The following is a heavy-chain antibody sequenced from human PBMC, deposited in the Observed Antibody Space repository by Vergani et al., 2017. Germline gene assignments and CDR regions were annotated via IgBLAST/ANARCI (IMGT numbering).Heavy chain of an antibody. CDR1: GFTFSACP. Sequence: EVKLLQSGGGVIQPGGSVRLSCAASGFTFSACPMTWVRQAPGKGREWVSAISARYPSTYYADTVKGRFTISRDNSKNMLYLQMNSLRAEDTAVYYCARLSYDTTPYLQGGYDCWGQGTLVSVSS. V-gene: IGHV3-23*01. CDR3: ARLSYDTTPYLQGGYDC. J-gene: IGHJ4*02. CDR2: ISARYPST. D-gene: IGHD3-22*01.